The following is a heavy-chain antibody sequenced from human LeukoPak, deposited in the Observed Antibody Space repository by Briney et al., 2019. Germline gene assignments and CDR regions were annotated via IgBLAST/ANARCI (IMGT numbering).Heavy chain of an antibody. CDR3: ARDREMATISCDY. D-gene: IGHD5-24*01. V-gene: IGHV3-48*03. CDR1: GFTLSGYE. Sequence: PGGSLRLSCAASGFTLSGYEMDWVRQAPGKGLEWVAYISRSGSTTYYADSVKDRFTISRDNAKNSLSLQMNSLRAEDTAVYYCARDREMATISCDYWGQGTLVTVSS. CDR2: ISRSGSTT. J-gene: IGHJ4*02.